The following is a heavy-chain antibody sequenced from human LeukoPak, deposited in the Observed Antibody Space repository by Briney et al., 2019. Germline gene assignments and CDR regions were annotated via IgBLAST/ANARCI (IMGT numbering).Heavy chain of an antibody. V-gene: IGHV3-23*01. CDR2: ISGGGGST. D-gene: IGHD5-24*01. CDR1: GFTFSSYA. J-gene: IGHJ3*02. Sequence: PGGSLRLSCAASGFTFSSYAIKWVRQAPGKGPECVSVISGGGGSTYYADSVTGRFNSSRDNAKNTVTLVMNSLRAEDTAVYYCAREGGMPTFLDAFDIWGQGTMVTVSS. CDR3: AREGGMPTFLDAFDI.